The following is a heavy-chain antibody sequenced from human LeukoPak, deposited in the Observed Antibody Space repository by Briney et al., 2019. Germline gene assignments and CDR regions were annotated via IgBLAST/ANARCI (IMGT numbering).Heavy chain of an antibody. V-gene: IGHV3-48*04. Sequence: GGSLRLSCAASGFTFSSYSMNWVRQAPGKGLEWVSYISSSGNTIYYADSVKGRFTISRDNAKNSLYLQMNSLRAEDTAVYYCARDPEQWLPGDYWGQGTLVTVSS. CDR2: ISSSGNTI. J-gene: IGHJ4*02. D-gene: IGHD6-19*01. CDR3: ARDPEQWLPGDY. CDR1: GFTFSSYS.